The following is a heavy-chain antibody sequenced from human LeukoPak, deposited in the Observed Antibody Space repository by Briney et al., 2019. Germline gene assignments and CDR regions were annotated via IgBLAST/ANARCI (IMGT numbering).Heavy chain of an antibody. Sequence: SETLSLTCTVSGGSISSGDYYWSWIRQPPGKGLEWIGYIYYSGNTYYNPSLKSRLTISVDTSKNQFSLKLTSVTAADTAVYYCARDMTGAHWLDPWGQGTLVTVSS. V-gene: IGHV4-30-4*01. D-gene: IGHD1-14*01. CDR1: GGSISSGDYY. J-gene: IGHJ5*02. CDR3: ARDMTGAHWLDP. CDR2: IYYSGNT.